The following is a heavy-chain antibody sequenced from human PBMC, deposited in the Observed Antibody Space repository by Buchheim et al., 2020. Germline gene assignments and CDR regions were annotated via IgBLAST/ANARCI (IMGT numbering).Heavy chain of an antibody. CDR2: ISGSDNTI. J-gene: IGHJ2*01. CDR1: GFTFSSYG. V-gene: IGHV3-48*04. Sequence: VQLVESGGGLIQPGESLRLSCAASGFTFSSYGMNWVRQAPGKGLEWVAFISGSDNTIYYADSVKGRFPISSYNAKNSLVLNMNSLRVEDTAVYYCARDQRDQGYWYFDLWGRGT. CDR3: ARDQRDQGYWYFDL.